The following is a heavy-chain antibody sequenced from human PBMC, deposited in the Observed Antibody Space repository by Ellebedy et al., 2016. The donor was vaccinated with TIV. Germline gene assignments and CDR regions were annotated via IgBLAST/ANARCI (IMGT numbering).Heavy chain of an antibody. D-gene: IGHD4-17*01. CDR1: GFTFSSYA. Sequence: GESLKISCAASGFTFSSYAMSWVRQAPGKGLEWVSAISGSAGSTYYADSVKGRFTISRDNSKNTLYLQMNSMRAEDTAVYYCAKDRYGDYVVYFDYWGQGTLVTVSS. J-gene: IGHJ4*01. CDR2: ISGSAGST. V-gene: IGHV3-23*01. CDR3: AKDRYGDYVVYFDY.